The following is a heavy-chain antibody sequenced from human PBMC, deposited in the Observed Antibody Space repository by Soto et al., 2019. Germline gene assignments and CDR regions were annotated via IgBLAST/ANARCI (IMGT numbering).Heavy chain of an antibody. V-gene: IGHV6-1*01. J-gene: IGHJ5*02. D-gene: IGHD3-10*01. CDR3: ARVVRITMVRGVIGWFDP. Sequence: PSQTLSLTCAISGDSVSSNSAAWNWIRQSPSRGLEWLGRTYYRSKWYNDYAVSVKSRITINPDTSKNQFSLQLNSVTPEDTAVYYCARVVRITMVRGVIGWFDPWGQGTLVTVSS. CDR2: TYYRSKWYN. CDR1: GDSVSSNSAA.